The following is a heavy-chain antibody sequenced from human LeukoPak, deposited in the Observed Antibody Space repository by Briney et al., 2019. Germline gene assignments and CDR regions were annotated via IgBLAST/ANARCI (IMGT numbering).Heavy chain of an antibody. D-gene: IGHD4-17*01. V-gene: IGHV3-11*04. J-gene: IGHJ6*03. CDR3: ARDSGDYTQYYHYYMDV. CDR1: GFSFSDYY. CDR2: ITSTGSTI. Sequence: PGGSLRLSCAASGFSFSDYYTTWIRQAPGKGLEWVSYITSTGSTIYYADSVKGRFTISRDNAKKSLYLQMNSLRAEDTAVYYCARDSGDYTQYYHYYMDVWGKGTTVTVSS.